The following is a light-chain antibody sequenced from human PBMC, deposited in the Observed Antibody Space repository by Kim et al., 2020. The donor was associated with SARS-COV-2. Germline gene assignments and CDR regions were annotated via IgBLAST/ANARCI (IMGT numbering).Light chain of an antibody. Sequence: LMTQSPATLSVSPGERVTLSCRASQNVYTNLAWYQQKPGQALRLLIYAASTRETGVPGRISGGGSGRDFTLTIGNLQSEDFGVYYCQQYSDWPPGSFGQGTKLEIK. V-gene: IGKV3-15*01. CDR2: AAS. CDR1: QNVYTN. J-gene: IGKJ2*01. CDR3: QQYSDWPPGS.